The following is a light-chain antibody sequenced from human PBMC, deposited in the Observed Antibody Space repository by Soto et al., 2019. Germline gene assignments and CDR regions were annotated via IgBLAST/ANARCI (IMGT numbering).Light chain of an antibody. J-gene: IGKJ1*01. Sequence: GDRVTITCRASQNIGTWLAWYQQKPGKAPNFLIYEASSLESGVPSRFSGSGSGTDFTLTISSLQPEDFATYYCQQSYSTPQTFGQGTKVDI. CDR3: QQSYSTPQT. CDR2: EAS. CDR1: QNIGTW. V-gene: IGKV1-39*01.